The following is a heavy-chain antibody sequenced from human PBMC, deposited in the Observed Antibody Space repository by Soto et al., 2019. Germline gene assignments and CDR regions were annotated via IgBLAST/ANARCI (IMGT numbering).Heavy chain of an antibody. Sequence: SETLFLTCTVSGGSISGYSRSWIRQPPGKGLEWIGYIYYSGSTNYNPSLKSRVTISVDTSKNQFSLKLSSVTAADTAVYYCARGRIQLWYPFDYWGQGTLVTVS. CDR3: ARGRIQLWYPFDY. CDR1: GGSISGYS. V-gene: IGHV4-59*01. D-gene: IGHD5-18*01. CDR2: IYYSGST. J-gene: IGHJ4*02.